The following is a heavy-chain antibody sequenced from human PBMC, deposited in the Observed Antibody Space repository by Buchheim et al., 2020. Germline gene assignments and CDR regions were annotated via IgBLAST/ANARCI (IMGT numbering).Heavy chain of an antibody. CDR3: AREWGRYCSGGSCYPYGMDV. Sequence: QVQLQESGPGLVKPSETLSLTCTVSGGSISSYYWSWLRQPPGKGLEWIGYIHYSGSTNYNPSLKSRVNISVDTSKNQFSIKLSSVTAADTAVYYCAREWGRYCSGGSCYPYGMDVWGQGTT. CDR1: GGSISSYY. J-gene: IGHJ6*02. D-gene: IGHD2-15*01. V-gene: IGHV4-59*01. CDR2: IHYSGST.